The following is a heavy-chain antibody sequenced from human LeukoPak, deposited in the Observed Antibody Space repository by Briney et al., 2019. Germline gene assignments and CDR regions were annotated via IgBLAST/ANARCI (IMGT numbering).Heavy chain of an antibody. D-gene: IGHD2-2*01. J-gene: IGHJ6*03. Sequence: SETLSLTCAVYGGSFSGYYWSWIRQPPGKGLEWIGEINHSGSTNYNPSLKSRVTISVDTPKNQFSLKLSSVTAADTAVYYCARGDIIVVPAAGSGYYYMDVWGKGTTVTVSS. CDR3: ARGDIIVVPAAGSGYYYMDV. CDR1: GGSFSGYY. V-gene: IGHV4-34*01. CDR2: INHSGST.